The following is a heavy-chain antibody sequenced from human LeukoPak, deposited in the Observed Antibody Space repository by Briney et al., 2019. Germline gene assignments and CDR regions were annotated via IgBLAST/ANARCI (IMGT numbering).Heavy chain of an antibody. D-gene: IGHD2-2*01. CDR3: ARDRDSPIVVVPAAFDP. J-gene: IGHJ5*02. Sequence: GGSLRLSCAASGFTFSNYWMHWVRQAPGKGLEWVSVIYSCGSTYYADSVKGRFTISRDNSKNTLYLQMNSLRAEDTAVYYCARDRDSPIVVVPAAFDPWGQGTLVTVSS. V-gene: IGHV3-66*03. CDR1: GFTFSNYW. CDR2: IYSCGST.